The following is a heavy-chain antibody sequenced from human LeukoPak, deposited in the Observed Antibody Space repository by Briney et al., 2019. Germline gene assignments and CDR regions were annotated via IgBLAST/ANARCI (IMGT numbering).Heavy chain of an antibody. V-gene: IGHV5-51*01. Sequence: GESLKISCKGSGCSFTSYWIGWVRQMPGKGLEWMGIIYPGDSDTRYSPSFQGQVTISADKSISTAYLQWSSLKASDTAMYYCARQEYYYDSSGYYPVGFDYWGQGTLVTVSS. D-gene: IGHD3-22*01. J-gene: IGHJ4*02. CDR1: GCSFTSYW. CDR2: IYPGDSDT. CDR3: ARQEYYYDSSGYYPVGFDY.